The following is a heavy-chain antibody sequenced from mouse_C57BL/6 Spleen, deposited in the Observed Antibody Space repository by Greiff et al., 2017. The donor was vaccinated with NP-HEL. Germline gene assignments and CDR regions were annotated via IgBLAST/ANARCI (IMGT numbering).Heavy chain of an antibody. J-gene: IGHJ4*01. D-gene: IGHD2-3*01. Sequence: VQRVESGPGLVAPSQSLSITCTVSGFSLTSYGVDWVRQSPGKGLEWLGVIWGVGSTNYNSALKSRLSISKDNSKSQVFLKMNSLQTDDTAMYYCARVVYDGYSYYAMDYWGQGTSVTVSS. CDR3: ARVVYDGYSYYAMDY. V-gene: IGHV2-6*01. CDR1: GFSLTSYG. CDR2: IWGVGST.